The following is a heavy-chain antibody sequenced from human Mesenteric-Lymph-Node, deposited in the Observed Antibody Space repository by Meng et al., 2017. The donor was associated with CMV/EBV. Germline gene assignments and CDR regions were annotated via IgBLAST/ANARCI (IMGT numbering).Heavy chain of an antibody. CDR3: ARDLRQGGGTLDY. J-gene: IGHJ4*02. CDR2: IRSDGYNK. D-gene: IGHD1-26*01. CDR1: GFNFGAFG. V-gene: IGHV3-30*02. Sequence: GESLKISCAASGFNFGAFGMHWVRQAPGKGLEWVAFIRSDGYNKYYADSVKGRFTISRDNSENTLYLQMNSLRVEDTAVYYCARDLRQGGGTLDYWGQGTLVTVSS.